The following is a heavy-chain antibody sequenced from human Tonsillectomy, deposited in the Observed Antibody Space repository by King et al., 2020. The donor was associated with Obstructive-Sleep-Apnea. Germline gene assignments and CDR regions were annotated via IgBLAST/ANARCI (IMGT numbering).Heavy chain of an antibody. V-gene: IGHV3-21*01. CDR1: GFTFSSYS. CDR3: ARDHDYDILTGYRGAAFDI. CDR2: ISSSMSYI. D-gene: IGHD3-9*01. J-gene: IGHJ3*02. Sequence: VQLVESGGGLVKPGGSLRLSCAASGFTFSSYSMNWVRQAPGEGLEWVSSISSSMSYIYYADSVKGRFTNSRDNAKNSLYLQMNSLRAEDTAVYYCARDHDYDILTGYRGAAFDIWGQGTMVTVSS.